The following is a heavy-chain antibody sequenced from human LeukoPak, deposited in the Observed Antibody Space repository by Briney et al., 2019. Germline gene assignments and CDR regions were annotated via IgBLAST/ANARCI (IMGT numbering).Heavy chain of an antibody. V-gene: IGHV3-48*01. Sequence: ETLSLTCTVSGGSISSYYWSWVRQAPGKGLEWISYINTDSSAIYYAGSVRGRFTISRDNAKNSLCLQINSLRAEDTAVYYCARTVGHIDYWGQGTLVTVSS. CDR1: GGSISSYY. J-gene: IGHJ4*02. D-gene: IGHD4-23*01. CDR3: ARTVGHIDY. CDR2: INTDSSAI.